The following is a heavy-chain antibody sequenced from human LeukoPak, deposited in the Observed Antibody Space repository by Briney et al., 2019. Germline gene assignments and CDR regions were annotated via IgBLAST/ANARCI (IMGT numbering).Heavy chain of an antibody. Sequence: SETLSLTCAVYGGSFSGYYWSWIRQPPGKGLEWIGEINHSGSTNYNPSLKSRVTISVDTSKNQFSLKLSSVTAADTAVYYCARGSGRLGPSWSQGTLVTVSS. CDR2: INHSGST. J-gene: IGHJ5*02. CDR1: GGSFSGYY. D-gene: IGHD3-16*01. V-gene: IGHV4-34*01. CDR3: ARGSGRLGPS.